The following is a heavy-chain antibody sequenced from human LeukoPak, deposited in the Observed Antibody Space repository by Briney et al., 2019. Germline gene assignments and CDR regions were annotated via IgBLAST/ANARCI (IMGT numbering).Heavy chain of an antibody. V-gene: IGHV3-74*01. J-gene: IGHJ6*03. CDR1: GFTFSSYW. Sequence: AGGSLRLSCAASGFTFSSYWMHWVRQAPGKGLVWVSRINSDGSSTSYADSVKGRFTISRDNAKNTLYLQMNSLRAEDTAVYYCARDTPRRSSWYGYYYYYMDVWGKGTTVTISS. D-gene: IGHD6-13*01. CDR3: ARDTPRRSSWYGYYYYYMDV. CDR2: INSDGSST.